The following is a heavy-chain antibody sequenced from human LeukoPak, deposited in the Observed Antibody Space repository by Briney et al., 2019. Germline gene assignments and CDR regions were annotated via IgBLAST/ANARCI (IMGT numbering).Heavy chain of an antibody. CDR2: ITSRSTTI. V-gene: IGHV3-48*02. CDR3: ARVKAGTFALDC. CDR1: GFTFSSYS. J-gene: IGHJ4*02. Sequence: GGSLRLSCAASGFTFSSYSMNWVRQAPGKGLEWVSYITSRSTTIQYADSVKGRFTISRDNAKNSLYLQMNSLRDEDTAVYYCARVKAGTFALDCWGQGALVTVSS.